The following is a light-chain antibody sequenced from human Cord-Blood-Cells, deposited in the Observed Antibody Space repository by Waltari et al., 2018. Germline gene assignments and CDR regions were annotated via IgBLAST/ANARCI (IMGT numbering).Light chain of an antibody. V-gene: IGLV2-23*03. CDR1: SSDVGSYNL. CDR3: CSYAGSSTFVV. J-gene: IGLJ2*01. Sequence: TISCTGTSSDVGSYNLVSWYQQHPGKAPKLMIYEGSKRPSGVSNRFSGSKSGNTASLTISGLQAEDEADYYCCSYAGSSTFVVFGGGTKLTVL. CDR2: EGS.